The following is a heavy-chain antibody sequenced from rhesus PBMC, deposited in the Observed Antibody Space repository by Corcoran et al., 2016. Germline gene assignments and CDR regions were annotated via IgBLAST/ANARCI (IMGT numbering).Heavy chain of an antibody. J-gene: IGHJ5-1*01. CDR1: GFSLSTSGTA. CDR3: ARVRKMAAANRFDV. D-gene: IGHD6-43*01. Sequence: QVTLKESVPALVQPTQTLTLTCTFSGFSLSTSGTAVSWIRLPPCKPLEWLESIYWNDSNYYSTSRKSRLTISKDTSKNQVVLTMTNMDPVDTATYYCARVRKMAAANRFDVWGPGVLVTVSS. CDR2: IYWNDSN. V-gene: IGHV2-95*01.